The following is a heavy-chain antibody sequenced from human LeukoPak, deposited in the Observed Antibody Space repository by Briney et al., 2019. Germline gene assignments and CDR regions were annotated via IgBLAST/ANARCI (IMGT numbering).Heavy chain of an antibody. V-gene: IGHV4-34*01. CDR3: ARVWTGSNYDYFDY. CDR2: INHSGST. D-gene: IGHD5-24*01. CDR1: GGSFSGYY. J-gene: IGHJ4*02. Sequence: PSETLSLTCAVYGGSFSGYYWSWIRQPPGKGLEWIGEINHSGSTNYNPSLKSRVTISVDTSKNQFSLKLSSVTAADTAVYYCARVWTGSNYDYFDYWGQGTLVTVSS.